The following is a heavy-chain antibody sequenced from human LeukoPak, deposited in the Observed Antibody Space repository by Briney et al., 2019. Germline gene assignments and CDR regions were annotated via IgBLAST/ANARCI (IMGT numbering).Heavy chain of an antibody. V-gene: IGHV4-59*12. D-gene: IGHD6-13*01. CDR3: ARIAAAGTGAWFDP. CDR1: GVSISSYY. J-gene: IGHJ5*02. Sequence: SETLSLTCTVSGVSISSYYWSWIRQPPGKGLEWIGYIYYSGSTNYNPSLKSRVTISVDTSKNQFSLKLSSVTAADTAVYYCARIAAAGTGAWFDPWGQGTLVTVSS. CDR2: IYYSGST.